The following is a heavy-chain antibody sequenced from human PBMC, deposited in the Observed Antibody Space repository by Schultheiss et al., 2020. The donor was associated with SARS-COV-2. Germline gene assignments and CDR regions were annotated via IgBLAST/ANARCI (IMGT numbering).Heavy chain of an antibody. CDR2: INWNGGST. J-gene: IGHJ2*01. Sequence: GGSLRLSCAASGFTFDDYGMSWVRQAPGKGLEWVSGINWNGGSTGYADSVKGRFTISRDNAKNSLYLQMNSLRAEDTAVYYCARGLYGPNWYFDLWGRGTLVTVSS. D-gene: IGHD4/OR15-4a*01. V-gene: IGHV3-20*04. CDR1: GFTFDDYG. CDR3: ARGLYGPNWYFDL.